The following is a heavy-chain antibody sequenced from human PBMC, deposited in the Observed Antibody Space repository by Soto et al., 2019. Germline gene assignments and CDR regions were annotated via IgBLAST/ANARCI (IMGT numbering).Heavy chain of an antibody. J-gene: IGHJ4*02. CDR2: ISAYNGNT. V-gene: IGHV1-18*01. Sequence: QVQQVQSGAEVKKPGASVKVSCKASGYTFTSYGISWVRQAPGQGLEWMGWISAYNGNTNYAQKLQGRVTMTTDTSTSTAYMELRSLRSDDTAAYYCARDSPIVLVPATHDYWGQGTLVTVSS. D-gene: IGHD2-2*01. CDR3: ARDSPIVLVPATHDY. CDR1: GYTFTSYG.